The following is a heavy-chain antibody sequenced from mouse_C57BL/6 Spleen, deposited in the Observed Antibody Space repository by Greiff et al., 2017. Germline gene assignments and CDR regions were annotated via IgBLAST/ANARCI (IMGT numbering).Heavy chain of an antibody. D-gene: IGHD1-1*01. V-gene: IGHV1-19*01. CDR1: GYTFTDYY. Sequence: VQLQQSGPVLVKPGASVKMSCKASGYTFTDYYMNWVKQSHGKSLEWIGVINPYNGGTSYNQKFKGKATLTVDKSSSTAYMELNSLTSEDSAVYYCAREIGYYYGSRYYFDYWGQGTTLTVSS. J-gene: IGHJ2*01. CDR2: INPYNGGT. CDR3: AREIGYYYGSRYYFDY.